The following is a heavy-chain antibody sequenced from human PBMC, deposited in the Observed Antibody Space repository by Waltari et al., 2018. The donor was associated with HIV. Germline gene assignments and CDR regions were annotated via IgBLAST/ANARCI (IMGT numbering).Heavy chain of an antibody. V-gene: IGHV4-38-2*01. Sequence: QVQLQESGPGLLKPSETLSLTCAVSGYSISSGYYWGWIRQPPGKGLEWIGSIYHSGSTYYNPSLKSRVTISVDTAKNQFSLKRSSVTAADTAIYHCASAFIEYFDSWGQGTLVTVSS. CDR3: ASAFIEYFDS. CDR2: IYHSGST. J-gene: IGHJ4*02. D-gene: IGHD3-16*02. CDR1: GYSISSGYY.